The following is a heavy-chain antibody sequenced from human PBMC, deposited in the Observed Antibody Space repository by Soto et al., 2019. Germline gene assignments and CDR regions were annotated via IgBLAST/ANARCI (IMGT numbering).Heavy chain of an antibody. J-gene: IGHJ4*02. D-gene: IGHD1-26*01. Sequence: SVKVSCKASGGTFSSYAISWVRQAPGQGLEWMGGIIPIFGTTNYAQKFQGRVTITTDTSTSTAYMELRSLRSEDTAVYYCARDAAVGLFDYWGQGTLVTVSS. CDR3: ARDAAVGLFDY. CDR2: IIPIFGTT. CDR1: GGTFSSYA. V-gene: IGHV1-69*05.